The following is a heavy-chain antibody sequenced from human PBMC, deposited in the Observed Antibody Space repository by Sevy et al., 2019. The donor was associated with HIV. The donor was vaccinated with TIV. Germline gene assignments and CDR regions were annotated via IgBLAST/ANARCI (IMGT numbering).Heavy chain of an antibody. D-gene: IGHD3-10*01. CDR2: IYYSGST. CDR3: ARLWFVEFGGMDV. V-gene: IGHV4-30-4*01. Sequence: SESLSLTCTVSGGSISSGDYYWSWIRQPPGKGLEWIGYIYYSGSTYYNPSLKSRVTISVDTSKNQFSLKLSSVTAADTAVYYCARLWFVEFGGMDVWGQGTTVTVSS. CDR1: GGSISSGDYY. J-gene: IGHJ6*02.